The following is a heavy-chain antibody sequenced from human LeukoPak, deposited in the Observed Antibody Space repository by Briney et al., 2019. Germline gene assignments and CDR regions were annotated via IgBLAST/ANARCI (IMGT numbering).Heavy chain of an antibody. J-gene: IGHJ3*02. CDR1: GYTFNNYG. V-gene: IGHV1-2*02. CDR3: AMSSSATRGAFDI. CDR2: INPNSGGT. Sequence: ASVKVSCKASGYTFNNYGISWVRLAPGQGLEWMGWINPNSGGTNYAQKLQGRVTMTRDTSINTAYMELSRLKFDDTAVYYCAMSSSATRGAFDIWGQGTMVTVSS. D-gene: IGHD6-6*01.